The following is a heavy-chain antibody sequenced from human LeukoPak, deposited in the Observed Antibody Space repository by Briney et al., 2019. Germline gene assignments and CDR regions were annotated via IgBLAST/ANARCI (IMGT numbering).Heavy chain of an antibody. CDR1: GYTFTGYY. Sequence: ASVKVSCKASGYTFTGYYMHWVRQALGQGLEWMGWINPNSGGTNYAQKFQGRVTMTRDTSISTAYMELSRLRSDDTAVYYCARKAMIVVDPYWFDPWGQGTLVTVSS. CDR3: ARKAMIVVDPYWFDP. V-gene: IGHV1-2*02. CDR2: INPNSGGT. J-gene: IGHJ5*02. D-gene: IGHD3-22*01.